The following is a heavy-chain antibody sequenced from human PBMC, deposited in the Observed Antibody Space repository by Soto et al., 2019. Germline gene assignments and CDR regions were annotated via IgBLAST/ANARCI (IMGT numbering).Heavy chain of an antibody. CDR1: GFTFSSYT. CDR3: TRGRTFA. D-gene: IGHD2-2*01. CDR2: ISSTSSTI. J-gene: IGHJ4*02. Sequence: EVQLVESGGGLVQPGKSPRLSCAASGFTFSSYTMNWVRQAPGRGLEWVAYISSTSSTIQYADSVKGRFTISKDNANNSLYLQMNSLRDEDTAVYYCTRGRTFAWGQGTLVTVSS. V-gene: IGHV3-48*02.